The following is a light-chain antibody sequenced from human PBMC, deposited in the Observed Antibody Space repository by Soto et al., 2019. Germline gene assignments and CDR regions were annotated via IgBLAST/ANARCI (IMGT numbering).Light chain of an antibody. V-gene: IGLV1-44*01. CDR1: SSNIGSNT. J-gene: IGLJ3*02. CDR2: NEN. Sequence: QSALTQPPSASETPGQRVIISCSGGSSNIGSNTVNWYQQVPGTAPKLLIYNENQRPSGVPDRFSGSKSGTSASLAISGLQSEDEADYYCAAWDGSLNGVVFGGGTKLTVL. CDR3: AAWDGSLNGVV.